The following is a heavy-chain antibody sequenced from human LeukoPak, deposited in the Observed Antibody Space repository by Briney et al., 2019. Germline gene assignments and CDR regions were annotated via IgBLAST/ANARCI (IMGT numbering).Heavy chain of an antibody. D-gene: IGHD1-26*01. Sequence: GGSPRLSCAASGFTFDDYAMHWGRQAPGEGLEWGSGISWNSGSIGYADSVKGRFTISRDNAKNSLYLQMNSLRAEDTALYYCAKDRSGSYYRPYYFDYWGQGTLVTVSS. V-gene: IGHV3-9*01. J-gene: IGHJ4*02. CDR3: AKDRSGSYYRPYYFDY. CDR1: GFTFDDYA. CDR2: ISWNSGSI.